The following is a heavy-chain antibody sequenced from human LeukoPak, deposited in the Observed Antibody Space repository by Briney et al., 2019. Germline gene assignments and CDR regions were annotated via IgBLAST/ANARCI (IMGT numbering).Heavy chain of an antibody. CDR2: IYHSGST. D-gene: IGHD6-19*01. CDR3: ARVGAVAGPSAAFGI. Sequence: SETLSLTCTVSGGSISSSSYYWGWIRQPPGKGLEWIGSIYHSGSTYYNPSLKSRVTISVDTSKNQFSLKLSSVTAADTAVYYCARVGAVAGPSAAFGIWGQGTMVTVSS. J-gene: IGHJ3*02. V-gene: IGHV4-39*07. CDR1: GGSISSSSYY.